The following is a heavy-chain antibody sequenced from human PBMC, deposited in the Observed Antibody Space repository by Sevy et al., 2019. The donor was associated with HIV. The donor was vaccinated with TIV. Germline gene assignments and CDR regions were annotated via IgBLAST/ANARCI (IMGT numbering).Heavy chain of an antibody. D-gene: IGHD6-13*01. J-gene: IGHJ5*02. CDR1: GFTVSSNY. CDR3: AREDSSSWRWFDP. CDR2: IYSGGST. V-gene: IGHV3-53*01. Sequence: GGSLRLSCAASGFTVSSNYMSWVRQAPGKGLEWVSVIYSGGSTYYADSVKGGFTISRDNSKNTLYLQMNSLRAEDTAVYYCAREDSSSWRWFDPWGQRPLVTVSS.